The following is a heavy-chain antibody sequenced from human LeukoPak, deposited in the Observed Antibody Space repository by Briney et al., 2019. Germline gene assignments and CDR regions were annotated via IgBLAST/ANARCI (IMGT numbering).Heavy chain of an antibody. Sequence: SETLSLTCTVSGGSISSYYWSWIRQPAGKGLEWIGRIYTSGSTNYNPSLKSRVHMSVDTSKNQISLKLSSVTAADTAVYYCARFQTRRVYGLGEVAFDIWGQGTMVTVSS. V-gene: IGHV4-4*07. D-gene: IGHD4-17*01. CDR2: IYTSGST. CDR1: GGSISSYY. J-gene: IGHJ3*02. CDR3: ARFQTRRVYGLGEVAFDI.